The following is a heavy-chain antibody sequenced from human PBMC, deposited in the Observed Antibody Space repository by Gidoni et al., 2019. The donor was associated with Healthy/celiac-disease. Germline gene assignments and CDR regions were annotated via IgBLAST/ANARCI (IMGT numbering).Heavy chain of an antibody. CDR2: LSYSGSP. D-gene: IGHD4-17*01. Sequence: QWQLQDASPEVVQPAETLALTCSVAGGPVSSSSYYCGWIRQHPGKGLEWIGNLSYSGSPYYNPFLKSRVTISVDTSKNQFSLQLSSVTAAPTAVYYWARHVGLGGDYGVYAGDYRGQGTLVTVFS. J-gene: IGHJ4*02. V-gene: IGHV4-39*01. CDR3: ARHVGLGGDYGVYAGDY. CDR1: GGPVSSSSYY.